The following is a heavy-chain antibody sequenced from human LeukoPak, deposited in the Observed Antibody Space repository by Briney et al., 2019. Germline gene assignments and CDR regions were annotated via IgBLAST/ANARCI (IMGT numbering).Heavy chain of an antibody. D-gene: IGHD2-2*01. CDR3: AREYCSSTSCYRWFDP. CDR2: IIPIFGIA. Sequence: SVKVSCKASGGTFSSYAISWVRQAPGQGLEWMGRIIPIFGIANYAQKFQGRVTITADKSTSTAYMELSSLRSKDTAVYYCAREYCSSTSCYRWFDPWGQGTLVTVSS. CDR1: GGTFSSYA. J-gene: IGHJ5*02. V-gene: IGHV1-69*04.